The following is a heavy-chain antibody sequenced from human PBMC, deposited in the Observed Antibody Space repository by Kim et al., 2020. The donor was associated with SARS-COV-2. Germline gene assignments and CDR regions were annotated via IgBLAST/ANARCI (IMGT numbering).Heavy chain of an antibody. CDR1: GYSFPKFW. J-gene: IGHJ4*02. Sequence: GESLKISCKASGYSFPKFWIAWVRQLPGRGLEWMGMVYPGDSDIQYSPSFQGRVTISADKSTNTAFLQWGSLTPSDTANYYCARRNLYYLDSWGQGTLVTVSS. V-gene: IGHV5-51*01. CDR2: VYPGDSDI. CDR3: ARRNLYYLDS.